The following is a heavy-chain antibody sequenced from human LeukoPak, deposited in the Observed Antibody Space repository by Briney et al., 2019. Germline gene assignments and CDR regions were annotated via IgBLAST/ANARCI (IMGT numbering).Heavy chain of an antibody. D-gene: IGHD3-3*01. V-gene: IGHV3-21*01. J-gene: IGHJ6*02. Sequence: GGSLRLSCAASGFTFSSYSMNWVRQAPGKGLEWVSSISSSSSYIYYADSVKGRFTISRDNAKNSLYLQMNSLRAEDTAVYYCAKFGREWRYGMDVWGQGTTVTVSS. CDR3: AKFGREWRYGMDV. CDR2: ISSSSSYI. CDR1: GFTFSSYS.